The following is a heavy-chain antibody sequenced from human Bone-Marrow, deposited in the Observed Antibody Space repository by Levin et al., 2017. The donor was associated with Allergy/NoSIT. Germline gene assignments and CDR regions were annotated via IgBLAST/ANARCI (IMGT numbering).Heavy chain of an antibody. CDR3: ASEARQHLLQGGY. V-gene: IGHV3-33*01. CDR2: IWYDGSHE. D-gene: IGHD3-16*01. CDR1: GFTFSDYA. J-gene: IGHJ4*01. Sequence: GGSLRLSCAASGFTFSDYAIHWVRQAPGKGLEWVAVIWYDGSHEYYADSVKGRFTISRDNSKNTLYLQMNSLRAEDTAVYYCASEARQHLLQGGYWGQGTLVSVSS.